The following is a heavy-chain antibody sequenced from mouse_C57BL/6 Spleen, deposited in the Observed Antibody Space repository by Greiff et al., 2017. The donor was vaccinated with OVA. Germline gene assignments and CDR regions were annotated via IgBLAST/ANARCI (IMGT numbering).Heavy chain of an antibody. CDR1: GFSFTRYG. V-gene: IGHV2-2*01. J-gene: IGHJ3*01. D-gene: IGHD3-2*02. CDR2: IWSGGST. Sequence: QVQLQQSVPCLVQPSPCLSISCTVSGFSFTRYGVHWFPPSPGKGLALLGVIWSGGSTDYNAAFISRLSISKDNSKSQVFFKMNSLQADDTAIYYCARKGTAQATWFAYWGQGTLVTVSA. CDR3: ARKGTAQATWFAY.